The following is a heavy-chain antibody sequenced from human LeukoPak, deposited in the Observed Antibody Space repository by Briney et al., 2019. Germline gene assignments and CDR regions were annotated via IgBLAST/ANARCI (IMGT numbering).Heavy chain of an antibody. V-gene: IGHV4-34*01. CDR1: GGSFSGYY. J-gene: IGHJ4*02. D-gene: IGHD3-16*01. CDR3: ATVGVGGANY. CDR2: INHSGST. Sequence: SETLSLTCAVYGGSFSGYYWSWIRQPPGKGLEWIGEINHSGSTNYNPSLKSRVTISVDKSKNQFSLKLSSATAADTALYYCATVGVGGANYWGQGTLVTVSS.